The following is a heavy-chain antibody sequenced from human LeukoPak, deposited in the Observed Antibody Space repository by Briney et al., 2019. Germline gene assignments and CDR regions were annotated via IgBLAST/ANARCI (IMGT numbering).Heavy chain of an antibody. D-gene: IGHD2-15*01. CDR1: GGSFMDYY. Sequence: SETLSLTCAVYGGSFMDYYWRGIRQPPGKGVGGSAEINHSGSSNYSPSLKSRVTISVDPSKNQLSLKLTSVTAADTAVYYCARHGVATWFDPWGQGTLVTVSS. CDR3: ARHGVATWFDP. CDR2: INHSGSS. J-gene: IGHJ5*02. V-gene: IGHV4-34*01.